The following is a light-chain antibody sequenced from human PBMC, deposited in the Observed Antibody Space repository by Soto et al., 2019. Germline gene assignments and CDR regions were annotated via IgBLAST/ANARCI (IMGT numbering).Light chain of an antibody. Sequence: IVLTHSPGTLSFSPGEIATLSFRAIRSVSISYLAWYQQKPGQAPRLLIYDASSRATGIPDRFSGSGSGTDFTLTISRLEPEDFAVYYCQQSDTFGKGTRLEIK. CDR1: RSVSISY. J-gene: IGKJ5*01. CDR3: QQSDT. CDR2: DAS. V-gene: IGKV3-20*01.